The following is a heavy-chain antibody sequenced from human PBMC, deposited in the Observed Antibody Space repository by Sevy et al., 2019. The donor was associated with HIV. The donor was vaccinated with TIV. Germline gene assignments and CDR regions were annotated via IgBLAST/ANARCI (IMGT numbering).Heavy chain of an antibody. CDR3: AVVAEGY. Sequence: GESLKISCAASGFTVSSNYMSWVRQAPGKGLEWVSVIYSGDSISYADSVKGRFTISRDNSKNTLYLQMNGLRAEDTAVYYCAVVAEGYWGQGTLVTVSS. CDR2: IYSGDSI. D-gene: IGHD6-13*01. CDR1: GFTVSSNY. V-gene: IGHV3-53*01. J-gene: IGHJ4*02.